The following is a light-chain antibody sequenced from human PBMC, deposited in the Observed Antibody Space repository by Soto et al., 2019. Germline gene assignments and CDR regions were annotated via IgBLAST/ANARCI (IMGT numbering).Light chain of an antibody. V-gene: IGLV1-40*01. CDR3: QSYDMSLSGVV. J-gene: IGLJ2*01. CDR1: SSNIGAGYD. Sequence: QSVLTQPPSVSGAPGQRVTISCTGSSSNIGAGYDVQWYQQLPGTAPKLLIYGNANRPSGVPERFSGSKSGTSASLAITGLQAEDEADYYCQSYDMSLSGVVFGGGTQLTVL. CDR2: GNA.